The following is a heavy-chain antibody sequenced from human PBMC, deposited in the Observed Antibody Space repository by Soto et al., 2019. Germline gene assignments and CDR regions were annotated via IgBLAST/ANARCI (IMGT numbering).Heavy chain of an antibody. D-gene: IGHD2-15*01. Sequence: SETLSLTCAVSGYSISSGYYWGWVRQPPGKGLEWIGSIYHSGSTYYNPSLKSRVTISVDTSKNQFSLKLSSVTAADTAVYYCARDIVVVVAGLYYFDYWGQGTLVTVSS. CDR1: GYSISSGYY. CDR2: IYHSGST. J-gene: IGHJ4*02. CDR3: ARDIVVVVAGLYYFDY. V-gene: IGHV4-38-2*02.